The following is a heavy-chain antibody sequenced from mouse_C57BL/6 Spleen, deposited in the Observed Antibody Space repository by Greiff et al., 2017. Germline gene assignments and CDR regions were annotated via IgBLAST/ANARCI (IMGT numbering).Heavy chain of an antibody. CDR3: ARLRYYGSSYGWFAY. J-gene: IGHJ3*01. Sequence: VQLQQPGAELVKPGASVKMSCKASGYTFTSYWITWVKQRPGQGLEWIGDIYPGSGSTNYNEKFKSKATLTVDTSSSTAYMQLSSLTSEDSAVYYCARLRYYGSSYGWFAYWGQGTLVTVSA. V-gene: IGHV1-55*01. D-gene: IGHD1-1*01. CDR1: GYTFTSYW. CDR2: IYPGSGST.